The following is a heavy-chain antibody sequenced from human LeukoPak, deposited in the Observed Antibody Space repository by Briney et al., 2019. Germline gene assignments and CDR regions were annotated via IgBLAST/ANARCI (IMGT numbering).Heavy chain of an antibody. CDR2: INPNSGGT. Sequence: GASVKVSCKASGYTFTSYDINWVRQAPGQGLEWMGWINPNSGGTNYAQKFQGRVTMTTDTSTSTAYMELRSLRSDDTAVYYCARELRRTVTTSQYYYYYYYMDVWGKGTTVTVSS. V-gene: IGHV1-18*01. J-gene: IGHJ6*03. D-gene: IGHD4-17*01. CDR3: ARELRRTVTTSQYYYYYYYMDV. CDR1: GYTFTSYD.